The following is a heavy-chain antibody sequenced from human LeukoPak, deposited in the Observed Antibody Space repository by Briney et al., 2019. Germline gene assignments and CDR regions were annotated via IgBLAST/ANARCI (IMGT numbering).Heavy chain of an antibody. Sequence: PSETLSLTCAVYGGSFSGYYWSWIRQPPGKGLEWIGEINHSGSTNYNPSLKSRVTISVDTSKNQFSLKLSSVTAADTAVYYCATTVAGVREHAYWGQGTLVTVSS. CDR1: GGSFSGYY. V-gene: IGHV4-34*01. J-gene: IGHJ4*02. CDR3: ATTVAGVREHAY. D-gene: IGHD6-19*01. CDR2: INHSGST.